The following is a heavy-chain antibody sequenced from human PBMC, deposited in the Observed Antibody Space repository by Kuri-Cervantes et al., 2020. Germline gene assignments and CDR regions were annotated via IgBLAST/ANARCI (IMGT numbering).Heavy chain of an antibody. J-gene: IGHJ4*02. V-gene: IGHV3-9*01. CDR2: ISWNSGSI. CDR3: AKGGKGLYLDY. Sequence: LSLTCAASGFTFDDYAMHWVRQAPGKGLEWVSGISWNSGSIGYADSVKGRFTISRDNSKNTLYLQMNSLRAEDTAVYYCAKGGKGLYLDYWGQGTLVTVSS. D-gene: IGHD2-15*01. CDR1: GFTFDDYA.